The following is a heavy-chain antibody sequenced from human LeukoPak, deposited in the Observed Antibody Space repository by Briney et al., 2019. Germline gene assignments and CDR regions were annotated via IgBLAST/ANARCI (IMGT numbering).Heavy chain of an antibody. CDR3: ARGRYSYGWNDS. Sequence: SETLSLTCTVSGGSIGTSAYYWNWIRQHPGKVLVWIGFISDSGSTLYNPSLKSRVTISSNTSKNQFSLKLTSVTAADMAVYYCARGRYSYGWNDSWGQGTLVTVSS. J-gene: IGHJ5*01. CDR2: ISDSGST. CDR1: GGSIGTSAYY. V-gene: IGHV4-31*03. D-gene: IGHD3-16*02.